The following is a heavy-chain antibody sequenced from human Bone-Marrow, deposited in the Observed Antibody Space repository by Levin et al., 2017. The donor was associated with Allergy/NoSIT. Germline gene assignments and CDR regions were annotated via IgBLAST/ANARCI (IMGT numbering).Heavy chain of an antibody. CDR2: IKHDGSGK. J-gene: IGHJ6*02. V-gene: IGHV3-7*01. CDR3: ARGGVVYAMGYFYYGMDV. CDR1: GFTFTTYW. D-gene: IGHD2-8*01. Sequence: QAGGSLRLSCTASGFTFTTYWMTWVRQAPGKGLEWVARIKHDGSGKNYVDSVKGRFTVSRDNDKKSLNLHMNSLGVEDTAVYVCARGGVVYAMGYFYYGMDVLGQGTTVTVS.